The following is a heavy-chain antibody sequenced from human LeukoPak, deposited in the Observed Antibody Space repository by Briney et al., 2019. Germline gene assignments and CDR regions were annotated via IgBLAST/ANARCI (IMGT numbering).Heavy chain of an antibody. CDR3: ARPITVSGATDGFDI. CDR1: GFTFSRYW. D-gene: IGHD3-3*01. Sequence: PGGSLRLSCAASGFTFSRYWMNSVRQAPGKGLEWVSNIKQDGNEKYYVDSVKGRFTISRDNAKNSLYLQMDSLRVEDTAVYYCARPITVSGATDGFDIWGQGTMVTVSS. V-gene: IGHV3-7*01. J-gene: IGHJ3*02. CDR2: IKQDGNEK.